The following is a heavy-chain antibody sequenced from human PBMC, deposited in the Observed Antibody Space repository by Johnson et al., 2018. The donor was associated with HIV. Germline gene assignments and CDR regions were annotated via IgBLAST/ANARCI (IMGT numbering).Heavy chain of an antibody. D-gene: IGHD2-8*01. CDR2: IQYDGSDK. V-gene: IGHV3-30*02. CDR3: AKDGGKWSYAFDV. J-gene: IGHJ3*01. CDR1: GFIFRTNG. Sequence: QVQLVESGGGVVQPGGPLRLSCAASGFIFRTNGMHWVRQAPGKGLEWVSFIQYDGSDKSYADSVEGRFTISRDNSKNTLYLQLNNLRTEATGLYYCAKDGGKWSYAFDVWGQGTRVSVSS.